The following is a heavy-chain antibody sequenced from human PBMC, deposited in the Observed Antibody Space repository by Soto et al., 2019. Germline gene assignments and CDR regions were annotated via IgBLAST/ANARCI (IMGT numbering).Heavy chain of an antibody. CDR3: ARLVTLSGDFDY. V-gene: IGHV3-21*01. D-gene: IGHD6-6*01. CDR2: ISGSSSYI. J-gene: IGHJ4*01. Sequence: EVQLVESGGGLVKPGGSLRLSCEGAGFTFSAYTMNWVRQAPGKGLEWVSSISGSSSYIYYADSVKGRFTISRDNAEKSLYLQMNSLGAEDTAVYYCARLVTLSGDFDYWGHGTLVTVSS. CDR1: GFTFSAYT.